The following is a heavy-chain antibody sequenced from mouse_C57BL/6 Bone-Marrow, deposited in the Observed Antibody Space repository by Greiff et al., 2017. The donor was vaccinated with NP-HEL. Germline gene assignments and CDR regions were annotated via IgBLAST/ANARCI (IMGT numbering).Heavy chain of an antibody. CDR2: IRNKANGYTT. CDR3: ARYIGGVLWFPYWYFDV. J-gene: IGHJ1*03. CDR1: GFTFTDYY. Sequence: DVMLVESGGGLVQPGGSLSLSCAASGFTFTDYYMSWVRQPPGKALEWLGFIRNKANGYTTEYSASVKGRFTISRDNSQSILYLQMNALRAEYSATYYCARYIGGVLWFPYWYFDVWGTGTTVTVSS. D-gene: IGHD2-2*01. V-gene: IGHV7-3*01.